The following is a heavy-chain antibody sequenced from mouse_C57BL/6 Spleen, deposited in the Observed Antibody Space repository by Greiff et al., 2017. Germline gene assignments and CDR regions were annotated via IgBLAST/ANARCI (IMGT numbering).Heavy chain of an antibody. Sequence: QVQLQQPGAELVKPGASVKLSCKASGYTFTSYWMHWVKQRPGQGLEWIGMIHPNSGSTNYNEKFKSKATLTVDKSSSTAYLQRSSLTSEDSAVYYCARSWDYDGFDYWGQGTTLTVSS. CDR3: ARSWDYDGFDY. V-gene: IGHV1-64*01. CDR2: IHPNSGST. J-gene: IGHJ2*01. CDR1: GYTFTSYW. D-gene: IGHD2-4*01.